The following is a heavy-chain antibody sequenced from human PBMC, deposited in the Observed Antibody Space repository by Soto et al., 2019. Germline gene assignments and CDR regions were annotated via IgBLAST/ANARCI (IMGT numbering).Heavy chain of an antibody. J-gene: IGHJ6*02. D-gene: IGHD6-13*01. CDR2: IIPNFGTA. CDR1: GGTFSSYA. V-gene: IGHV1-69*05. CDR3: ARERIAAAGTSIYYYYGMDV. Sequence: SVKVSCKASGGTFSSYAISWVRQAPGQGLEWMGGIIPNFGTANYAQKFQGRVAITTDASTSTAYMELRSLRSDDTAVYYCARERIAAAGTSIYYYYGMDVWGQGTTVTVSS.